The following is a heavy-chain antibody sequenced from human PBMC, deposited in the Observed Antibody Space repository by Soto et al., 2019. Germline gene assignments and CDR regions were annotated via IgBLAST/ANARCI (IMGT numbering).Heavy chain of an antibody. D-gene: IGHD3-16*01. CDR2: IYYSGST. Sequence: QVQLQESGPGLVKPSETLSLTCTVSGGSISSYYWSWIRQPPGKGLEWIGYIYYSGSTNYNPSLSSRRPLSGAKSKYPFYPDLRSFTAADRAVAYCGGGGGDYFDYWGQGTLVTVSS. V-gene: IGHV4-59*01. CDR1: GGSISSYY. CDR3: GGGGGDYFDY. J-gene: IGHJ4*02.